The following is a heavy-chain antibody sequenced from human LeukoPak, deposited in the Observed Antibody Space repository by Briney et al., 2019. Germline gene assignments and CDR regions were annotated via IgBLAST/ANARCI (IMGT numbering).Heavy chain of an antibody. CDR1: GFTFSDYY. Sequence: GGSLRLSCAASGFTFSDYYMSWIRQAPGKGLGWVSYISGSGSTIYYADSVKGRFTISRDNAKNSLYLQMNSLRAEDTAVYYCARVGGRTGYYSFDAFDIWGQGTMVTVSS. CDR3: ARVGGRTGYYSFDAFDI. CDR2: ISGSGSTI. J-gene: IGHJ3*02. V-gene: IGHV3-11*01. D-gene: IGHD3/OR15-3a*01.